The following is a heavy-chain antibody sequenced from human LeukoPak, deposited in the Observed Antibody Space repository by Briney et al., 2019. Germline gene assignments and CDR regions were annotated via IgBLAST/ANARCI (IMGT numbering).Heavy chain of an antibody. V-gene: IGHV5-51*07. J-gene: IGHJ3*02. CDR3: ARDQSPYCSDTICYDAFDI. D-gene: IGHD2-2*01. CDR2: IYPGDSDT. CDR1: GYSFTSYW. Sequence: GESLKISCKGSGYSFTSYWIGWVHQMPGKGLEWMGIIYPGDSDTRYSPSFQGQVAISADRSISTAYLQWSSLRAEDTAVYYCARDQSPYCSDTICYDAFDIWGQGTMVTVSS.